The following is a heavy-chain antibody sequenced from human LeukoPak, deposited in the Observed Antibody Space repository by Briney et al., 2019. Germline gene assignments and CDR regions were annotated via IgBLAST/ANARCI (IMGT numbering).Heavy chain of an antibody. CDR2: ISQDGSEK. V-gene: IGHV3-7*01. Sequence: GGSLRLSCVASEFTFSAHGLTRVRQAPGKGLEWVAKISQDGSEKHYVDSVKGRFTISRDNAKKSLYLQMNSLRAEDTAVYYCARGRLPDSWGQGTLVTVSS. CDR1: EFTFSAHG. J-gene: IGHJ4*02. D-gene: IGHD3-16*01. CDR3: ARGRLPDS.